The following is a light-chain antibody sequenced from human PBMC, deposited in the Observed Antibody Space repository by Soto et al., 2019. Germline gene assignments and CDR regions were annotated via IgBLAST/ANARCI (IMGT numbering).Light chain of an antibody. CDR3: QSYDSRLSVV. CDR2: ENN. CDR1: SSNIGAGYD. Sequence: QLVLTQPPSVSGAPGQRVTISCTGSSSNIGAGYDVHWYQQLPGTAPKLLIYENNNRPSGVPDRFSGSKSGTSASLAITGLQAEDEADYFCQSYDSRLSVVFGGGTKLTVL. V-gene: IGLV1-40*01. J-gene: IGLJ2*01.